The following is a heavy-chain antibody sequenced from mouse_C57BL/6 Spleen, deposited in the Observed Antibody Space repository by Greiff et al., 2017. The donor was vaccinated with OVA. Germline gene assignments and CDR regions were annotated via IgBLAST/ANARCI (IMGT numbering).Heavy chain of an antibody. Sequence: VQLQQSGPELVKPGASVKISCKASGYAFSSSWMNWVKQRPGKGLEWIGRIYPGDGDTNYHGKFKGKATLTADKSSSTAYMQLRSLTSEDSSVYFCARGGYDYDGGYYFDYWGQGTTLTVSS. V-gene: IGHV1-82*01. J-gene: IGHJ2*01. D-gene: IGHD2-4*01. CDR3: ARGGYDYDGGYYFDY. CDR1: GYAFSSSW. CDR2: IYPGDGDT.